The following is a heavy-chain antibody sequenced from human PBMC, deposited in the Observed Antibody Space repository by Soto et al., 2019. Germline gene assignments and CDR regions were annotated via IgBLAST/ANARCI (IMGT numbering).Heavy chain of an antibody. CDR2: IKQDGSEK. V-gene: IGHV3-7*01. CDR3: ARAPIDDYGDSDAFDI. D-gene: IGHD4-17*01. CDR1: GFTFSSYW. Sequence: EVQLVESGGGLVQPGGSLRLSCAASGFTFSSYWMSWVRQAPGKGLEWVANIKQDGSEKYYVDSVKGRFTISRDNAKNSLYLQMNSLRAEDTAVYYCARAPIDDYGDSDAFDIWGQGTMVTVSS. J-gene: IGHJ3*02.